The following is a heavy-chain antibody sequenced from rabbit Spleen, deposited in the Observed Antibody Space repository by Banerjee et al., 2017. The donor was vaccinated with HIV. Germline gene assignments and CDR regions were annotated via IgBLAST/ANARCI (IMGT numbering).Heavy chain of an antibody. D-gene: IGHD7-1*01. CDR2: IEPIFGNT. Sequence: QEQLVESGGGLVQPGGSLKLTCTASGFDFSNYGVSWVRQAPGKGLEWIGYIEPIFGNTYYANWVNGRFTISSHNAQNTLYLQLSSLTAADTATYFCARDTGTSFSTYGMDLWGQGTLVTVS. CDR3: ARDTGTSFSTYGMDL. V-gene: IGHV1S47*01. J-gene: IGHJ3*01. CDR1: GFDFSNYG.